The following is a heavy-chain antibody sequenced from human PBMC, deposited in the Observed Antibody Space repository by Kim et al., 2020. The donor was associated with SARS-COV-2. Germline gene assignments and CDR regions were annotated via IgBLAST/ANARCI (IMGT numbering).Heavy chain of an antibody. J-gene: IGHJ6*02. CDR1: GYTFTSYA. CDR2: INTNTGNP. CDR3: ARDLVPYYYGSGKKDYYYGMDV. V-gene: IGHV7-4-1*02. Sequence: ASVKVSCKASGYTFTSYAMNWVRQAPGQGLEWMGWINTNTGNPTYAQGFTGRFVFSLDTSVSTAYLQISSLKAEDTAVYYCARDLVPYYYGSGKKDYYYGMDVWGQGTTVTVSS. D-gene: IGHD3-10*01.